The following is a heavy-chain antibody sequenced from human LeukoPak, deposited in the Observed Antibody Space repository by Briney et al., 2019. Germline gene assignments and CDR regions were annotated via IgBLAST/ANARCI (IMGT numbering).Heavy chain of an antibody. V-gene: IGHV4-4*07. Sequence: SETLSLICTVSGGSISSYYWSWIRQPAGKGLEWIGRIYTSGSTNYNPSLKSRVTMSVDTSKNQFSLKLSSVTAADTAVYYCAREKYLTGDWRRTFDYWGQGTLVTVSS. D-gene: IGHD7-27*01. CDR3: AREKYLTGDWRRTFDY. J-gene: IGHJ4*02. CDR2: IYTSGST. CDR1: GGSISSYY.